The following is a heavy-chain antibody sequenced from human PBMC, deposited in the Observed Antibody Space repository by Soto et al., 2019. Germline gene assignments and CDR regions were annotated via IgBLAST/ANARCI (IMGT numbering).Heavy chain of an antibody. V-gene: IGHV3-23*01. D-gene: IGHD5-12*01. Sequence: GGSLRLSCVASGFSLSSHAVSWVRQTPEKGLEWVSSISDSGATSSYADFVKGRFTVSRDNSRNTLYLQMDSLRVEDTAVYYCAKLVDYHYWRVNFDYWGQGTLVTVSS. CDR3: AKLVDYHYWRVNFDY. J-gene: IGHJ4*02. CDR2: ISDSGATS. CDR1: GFSLSSHA.